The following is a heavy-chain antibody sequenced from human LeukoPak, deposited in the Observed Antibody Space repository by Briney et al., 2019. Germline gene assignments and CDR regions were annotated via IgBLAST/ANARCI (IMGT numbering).Heavy chain of an antibody. CDR1: GYIFSRYS. V-gene: IGHV3-48*01. Sequence: GGSLRLSCTASGYIFSRYSMNWVRQAPGRGLEWVAYIAYTGTIHYADSVRGRFVISRDNAKNSLYLQMNSLRADDTAVYYCARGGYSSGWPTDFDYWGQGTLVTVSS. D-gene: IGHD6-19*01. CDR2: IAYTGTI. CDR3: ARGGYSSGWPTDFDY. J-gene: IGHJ4*02.